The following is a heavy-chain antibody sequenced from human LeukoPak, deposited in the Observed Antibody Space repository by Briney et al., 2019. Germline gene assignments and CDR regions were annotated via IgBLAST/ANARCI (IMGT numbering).Heavy chain of an antibody. D-gene: IGHD6-13*01. Sequence: SETLSLTCTVSGGSIRSYYWSWLRDPPGKGLEWSGYIYYSGSTYYNPSLKSRVTISVDTSKSQFSLALSSVTAADTAVYYCASPFSAAAVTDYWGQGTLVTVSS. V-gene: IGHV4-30-4*08. CDR3: ASPFSAAAVTDY. J-gene: IGHJ4*02. CDR1: GGSIRSYY. CDR2: IYYSGST.